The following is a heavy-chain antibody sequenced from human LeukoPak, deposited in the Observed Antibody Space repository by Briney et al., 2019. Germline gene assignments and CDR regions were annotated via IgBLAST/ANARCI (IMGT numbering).Heavy chain of an antibody. D-gene: IGHD1-7*01. CDR2: IFYSGST. CDR3: ARLDRTRGTIES. Sequence: SETLSLTYNVFDGSIYSSSYYWAWIRQPPGKGLEWIGSIFYSGSTYYNPSIKSRVTISVDTSKNQFSLKLTSVTVADTAVYYCARLDRTRGTIESWGQGTLVTVSS. V-gene: IGHV4-39*01. CDR1: DGSIYSSSYY. J-gene: IGHJ4*02.